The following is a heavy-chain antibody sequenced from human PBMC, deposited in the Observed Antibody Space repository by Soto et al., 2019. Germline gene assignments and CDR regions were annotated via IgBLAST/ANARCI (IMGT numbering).Heavy chain of an antibody. J-gene: IGHJ6*02. CDR3: ARDHCSGGSCYYYYYGMDV. D-gene: IGHD2-15*01. V-gene: IGHV1-69*13. Sequence: SVKVSCKASGGTFSSYAISWVRQAPGQGLEWMGGIIPIFGTANYAQKFQGRVTITADESTSTAYMELSSLISEDTAVYYCARDHCSGGSCYYYYYGMDVWGQGTTVTVSS. CDR2: IIPIFGTA. CDR1: GGTFSSYA.